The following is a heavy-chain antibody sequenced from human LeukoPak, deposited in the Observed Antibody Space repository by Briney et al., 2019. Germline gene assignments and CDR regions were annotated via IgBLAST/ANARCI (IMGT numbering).Heavy chain of an antibody. CDR2: IWNDATNK. CDR3: ARWGSGGLTLDY. CDR1: GFTFSYYG. D-gene: IGHD3-10*01. Sequence: GGSLRLSCATSGFTFSYYGMHWVRQAPGKGLECVAVIWNDATNKYYADSVKGRFTISKDNSRNTLNLQMDSLRAEDTAVYYCARWGSGGLTLDYWGQGTLVTVSS. V-gene: IGHV3-33*01. J-gene: IGHJ4*02.